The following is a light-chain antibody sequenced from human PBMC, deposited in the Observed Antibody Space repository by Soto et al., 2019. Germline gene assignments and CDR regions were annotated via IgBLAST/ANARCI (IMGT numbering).Light chain of an antibody. CDR1: SSEVGSYNL. CDR2: EVS. Sequence: QSVLTQPASVSGSPGQSITISCTGTSSEVGSYNLVSWYQLHPGKAPKNMIYEVSKRPSGVSNRFSGSKSGNTASLTISGLQTEDEADYYCCSYAGGSSYVVFGGGTKLTVL. CDR3: CSYAGGSSYVV. V-gene: IGLV2-23*02. J-gene: IGLJ2*01.